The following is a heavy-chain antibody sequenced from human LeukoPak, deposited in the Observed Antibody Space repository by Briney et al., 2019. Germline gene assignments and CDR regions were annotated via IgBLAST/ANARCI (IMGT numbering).Heavy chain of an antibody. V-gene: IGHV1-2*02. CDR1: GYTFTGYY. CDR2: INPNSGGT. CDR3: ARDSVGYCSSTSCYYDAFDI. D-gene: IGHD2-2*03. J-gene: IGHJ3*02. Sequence: ASVKVSCKASGYTFTGYYMHWVRQAPGQGLEWMGWINPNSGGTNYAQKFQGRVTMTRDTSISTAYMELSRLRSDDTAVCYCARDSVGYCSSTSCYYDAFDIWGQGTMVTVSS.